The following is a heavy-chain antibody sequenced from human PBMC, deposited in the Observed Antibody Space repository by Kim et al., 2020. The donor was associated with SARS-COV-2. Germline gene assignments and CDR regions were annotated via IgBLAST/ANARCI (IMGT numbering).Heavy chain of an antibody. CDR2: IYYIGST. CDR3: AREPVRITIFGVEKGWFDP. D-gene: IGHD3-3*01. Sequence: SETLSLTCTVPGGYISSGGYYWSWIRQHPGKGLELIGYIYYIGSTYYNPSLKSRVTISVETSQNQFSLKLSSVTVSYTAVYHCAREPVRITIFGVEKGWFDPWGQGTLVTVSS. V-gene: IGHV4-31*03. J-gene: IGHJ5*02. CDR1: GGYISSGGYY.